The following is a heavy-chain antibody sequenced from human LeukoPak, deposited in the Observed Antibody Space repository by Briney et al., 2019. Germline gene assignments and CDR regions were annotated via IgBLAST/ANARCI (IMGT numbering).Heavy chain of an antibody. D-gene: IGHD4-11*01. V-gene: IGHV4-4*07. Sequence: SETLSLTCTVSGGSISSYYWSWIRQPAGNGLEWIGRIYTSGSTNYNPSLKSRVTISVDTSKNQFSLKLSSVTAADTAVYYCARTTVTPGGYYFDYWGQGTLVTVSS. CDR3: ARTTVTPGGYYFDY. CDR1: GGSISSYY. CDR2: IYTSGST. J-gene: IGHJ4*02.